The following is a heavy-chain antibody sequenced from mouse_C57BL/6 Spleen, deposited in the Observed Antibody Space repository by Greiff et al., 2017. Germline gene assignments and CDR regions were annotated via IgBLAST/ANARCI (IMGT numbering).Heavy chain of an antibody. Sequence: EVMLVESGGGLVQPGGSLKLSCAASGFTFSDYYMYWVRQTPEKRLEWVAYISNGGGSTYYPDTVKGRFTISRDNAKNTLYLQMSRLKSEYTAMYYCARHQWYFDVWGTGTTVTVSS. V-gene: IGHV5-12*01. CDR2: ISNGGGST. CDR1: GFTFSDYY. CDR3: ARHQWYFDV. J-gene: IGHJ1*03.